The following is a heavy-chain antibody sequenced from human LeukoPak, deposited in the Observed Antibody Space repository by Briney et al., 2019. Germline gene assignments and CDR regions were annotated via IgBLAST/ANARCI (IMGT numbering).Heavy chain of an antibody. J-gene: IGHJ6*03. V-gene: IGHV3-30*18. CDR2: ISYDGSNK. CDR1: GFTFSSYG. D-gene: IGHD3-9*01. Sequence: GGSLRLSCAASGFTFSSYGMSWVRQAPGKGLEWVAVISYDGSNKYYADSVKGRFTIFRDNSKNTLYLQMNSLRAEDTAVYYCAKESYDILTGSSYYYYYYMDVWGKGTTVTVSS. CDR3: AKESYDILTGSSYYYYYYMDV.